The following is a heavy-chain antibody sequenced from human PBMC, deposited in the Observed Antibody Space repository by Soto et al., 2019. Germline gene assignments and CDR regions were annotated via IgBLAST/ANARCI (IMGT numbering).Heavy chain of an antibody. CDR1: GGSTSSSSYY. Sequence: PSETLSLTCTVSGGSTSSSSYYWGWIRQPPGKGLEWIGSIYYSGSTYYNPSLKSRVTISVDTSKNQFSLKLSSVTAADTAVYYCARIASIVLMAFDYWGQGTLVTVSS. V-gene: IGHV4-39*01. D-gene: IGHD2-8*01. CDR2: IYYSGST. CDR3: ARIASIVLMAFDY. J-gene: IGHJ4*02.